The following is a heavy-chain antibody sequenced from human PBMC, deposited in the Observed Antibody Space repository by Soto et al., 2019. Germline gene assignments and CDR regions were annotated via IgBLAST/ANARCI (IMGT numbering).Heavy chain of an antibody. Sequence: SETLSLSCAVSGDSMTRSVWWTWVRQPPGKGLEWIGEVFHTGNTNYNPSLKSRVTMSVDKSTNEFSLKVTSVTAADTAIYYCARKAWVRFDYWGQGALVTVSS. J-gene: IGHJ4*02. CDR3: ARKAWVRFDY. D-gene: IGHD7-27*01. CDR2: VFHTGNT. CDR1: GDSMTRSVW. V-gene: IGHV4-4*02.